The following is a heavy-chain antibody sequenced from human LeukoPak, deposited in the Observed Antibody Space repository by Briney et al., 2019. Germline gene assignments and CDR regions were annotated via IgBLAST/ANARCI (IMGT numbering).Heavy chain of an antibody. CDR3: ARAEAARPGGFDY. CDR1: GGTFSSYA. D-gene: IGHD6-6*01. V-gene: IGHV1-69*05. J-gene: IGHJ4*02. Sequence: SVKVSCKASGGTFSSYAISWVRQAPGQGLEWMGGIIPIFGTANYAQKFQGRVTITTDESTSTAYMELSSLRSEDTAVYYCARAEAARPGGFDYWGQGTLVTVSS. CDR2: IIPIFGTA.